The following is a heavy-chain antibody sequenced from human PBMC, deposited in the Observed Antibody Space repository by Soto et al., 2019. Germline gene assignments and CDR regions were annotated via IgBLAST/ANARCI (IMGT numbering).Heavy chain of an antibody. Sequence: EVQLVESGGGLVKPGASLRLACAGSGFSFRSYSFNWVRQAPGKGLEWVSSVRNGGSYTYYADSVKGRFTISRDNAENTAFLQMNSPRAEDTAVYYCSRDWDHMDVWGKGTTVTVS. V-gene: IGHV3-21*01. CDR3: SRDWDHMDV. CDR2: VRNGGSYT. J-gene: IGHJ6*03. CDR1: GFSFRSYS. D-gene: IGHD1-26*01.